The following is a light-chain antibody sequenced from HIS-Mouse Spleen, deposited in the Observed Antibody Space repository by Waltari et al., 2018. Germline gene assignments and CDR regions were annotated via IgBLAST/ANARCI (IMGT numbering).Light chain of an antibody. V-gene: IGLV3-1*01. J-gene: IGLJ2*01. CDR1: KLGDKY. CDR3: QAWDSSTDVV. Sequence: SYELTQPPSVSVSPGQTASITCLGEKLGDKYACWYQQKPGQSPVLVIYQDSKRPSGIPERFSGSNTGNTATLTIRGTQAMDEADYYCQAWDSSTDVVFGGGTKLTVL. CDR2: QDS.